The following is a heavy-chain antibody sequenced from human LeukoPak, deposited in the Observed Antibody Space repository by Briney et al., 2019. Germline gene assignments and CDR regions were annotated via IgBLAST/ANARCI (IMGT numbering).Heavy chain of an antibody. CDR2: ILGSGGST. D-gene: IGHD3-9*01. Sequence: GSLRLSCAASGFTFSNYAMSWVRQAPGKGLEWVSAILGSGGSTYYADSVKGRFTVSRDNSKSTLYLQMNSLRAEDTALYYCAKWGDYDVLTGYYVPDYWGQGTLVTVSS. CDR1: GFTFSNYA. CDR3: AKWGDYDVLTGYYVPDY. V-gene: IGHV3-23*01. J-gene: IGHJ4*02.